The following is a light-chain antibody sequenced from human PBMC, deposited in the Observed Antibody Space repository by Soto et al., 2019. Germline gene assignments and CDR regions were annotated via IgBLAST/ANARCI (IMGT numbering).Light chain of an antibody. Sequence: DIQLTQFPSTLSASVGDRVTITCRASQRISSWLAWYQQKPGKAPKLLIYDASSLESGVPSRFSCSGSGTEFTLTISSLQPDDFATYYCQQDSSYSPWTFGQGTKV. V-gene: IGKV1-5*01. CDR2: DAS. CDR1: QRISSW. CDR3: QQDSSYSPWT. J-gene: IGKJ1*01.